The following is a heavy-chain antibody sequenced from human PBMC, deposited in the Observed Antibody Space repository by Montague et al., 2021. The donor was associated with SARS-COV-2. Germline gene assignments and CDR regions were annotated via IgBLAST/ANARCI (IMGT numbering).Heavy chain of an antibody. V-gene: IGHV3-33*01. Sequence: SLRLSCAASGFTFSSYGMHWVRQAPGKGLEWVAVIWYDGSNKYYADSVKGRFTISRDNSKNTLYLQMNSLRAEDTAVYYCARDSLYYYDRGGLDYWGQGTLVTVSS. J-gene: IGHJ4*02. D-gene: IGHD3-22*01. CDR1: GFTFSSYG. CDR2: IWYDGSNK. CDR3: ARDSLYYYDRGGLDY.